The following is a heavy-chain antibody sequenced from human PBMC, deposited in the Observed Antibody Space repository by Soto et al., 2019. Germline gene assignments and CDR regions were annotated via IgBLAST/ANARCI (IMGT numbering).Heavy chain of an antibody. Sequence: QITLKESGPTLVKPTQTLTLTCTFYGFSLSTGGVDVGWIRQPPGKALEWLALTYWDDDKRYSPSLKSRLTITKDTSKNQVVLTMTNMDPVDTATYYCAHRQRTVYFDYWGQGTLVTVSS. D-gene: IGHD4-17*01. V-gene: IGHV2-5*02. J-gene: IGHJ4*02. CDR2: TYWDDDK. CDR3: AHRQRTVYFDY. CDR1: GFSLSTGGVD.